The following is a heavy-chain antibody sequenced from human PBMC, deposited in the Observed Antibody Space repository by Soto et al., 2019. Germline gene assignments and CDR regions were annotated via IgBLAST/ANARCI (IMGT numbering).Heavy chain of an antibody. CDR2: ISWNSGSI. CDR3: AKDTGDGYNLEAFDI. CDR1: GFTFDDYA. D-gene: IGHD5-12*01. V-gene: IGHV3-9*01. J-gene: IGHJ3*02. Sequence: PGGSLRLSCAASGFTFDDYAMHWVRQAPGKGLEWVPGISWNSGSIGYADSVKGRFTISRDNAKNSLYLQMNSLRAEDTALYYCAKDTGDGYNLEAFDIWGQGTMVTVSS.